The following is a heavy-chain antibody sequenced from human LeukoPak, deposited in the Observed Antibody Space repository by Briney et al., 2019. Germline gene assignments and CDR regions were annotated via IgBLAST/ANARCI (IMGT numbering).Heavy chain of an antibody. CDR2: INPNTGAT. V-gene: IGHV1-2*02. Sequence: ASVKVSCKASGYSFSDYYMHWVRQAPGQGLEWMGWINPNTGATNYVQKFQGRVTMTRDTSISTAYMEVSSLRSDDTAVYYCVRDGNMDVWGQGTTVTVSS. CDR1: GYSFSDYY. D-gene: IGHD1-14*01. CDR3: VRDGNMDV. J-gene: IGHJ6*02.